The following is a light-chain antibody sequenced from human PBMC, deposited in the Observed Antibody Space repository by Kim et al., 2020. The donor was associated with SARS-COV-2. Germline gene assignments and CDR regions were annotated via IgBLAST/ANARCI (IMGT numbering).Light chain of an antibody. Sequence: QSITLACTGSSSHFAGSDSVAWYQQHPGKAPKLIMFAVDNRPSGVSTRFSGSKSGNTASLTISGLQADDAADYYCSSYTDFIPLDVFGSGTKVTVL. J-gene: IGLJ1*01. CDR2: AVD. CDR3: SSYTDFIPLDV. V-gene: IGLV2-14*03. CDR1: SSHFAGSDS.